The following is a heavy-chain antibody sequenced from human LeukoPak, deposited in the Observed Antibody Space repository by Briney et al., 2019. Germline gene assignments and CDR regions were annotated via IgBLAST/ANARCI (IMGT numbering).Heavy chain of an antibody. Sequence: GASVKVSCKASGYTFTSYGITWVRQAPGQGLEWMGWISAYNGNTNYAQKLQGRVTMTTDTSTSTAYMELRSLRSDGTAVYYCARDYDILTAYYKEEAFDIWGQGTMVTVSS. V-gene: IGHV1-18*01. CDR1: GYTFTSYG. J-gene: IGHJ3*02. D-gene: IGHD3-9*01. CDR3: ARDYDILTAYYKEEAFDI. CDR2: ISAYNGNT.